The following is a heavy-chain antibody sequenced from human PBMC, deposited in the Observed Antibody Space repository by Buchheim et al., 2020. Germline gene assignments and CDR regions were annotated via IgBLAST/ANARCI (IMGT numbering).Heavy chain of an antibody. CDR1: GGSISSSSYY. Sequence: QLQLQESGPGLVKPSETLSLTCTVSGGSISSSSYYWGWIRQPPGKGLEWIGSIYYSGSTYYNPSLKSRVTISVDTSKNQFLLKLSSVTAADTAVYYCARYVVAATWILSKVHYYYYGMDVWGQGTT. V-gene: IGHV4-39*01. CDR3: ARYVVAATWILSKVHYYYYGMDV. J-gene: IGHJ6*02. CDR2: IYYSGST. D-gene: IGHD2-15*01.